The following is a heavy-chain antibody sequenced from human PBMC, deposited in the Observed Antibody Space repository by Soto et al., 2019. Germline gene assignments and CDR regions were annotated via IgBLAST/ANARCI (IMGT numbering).Heavy chain of an antibody. V-gene: IGHV3-30-3*01. D-gene: IGHD3-10*01. CDR3: ASDYYGSGSSSFPYGMDV. CDR1: GFTFSSYA. J-gene: IGHJ6*02. Sequence: QVQLVESGGGVVQRGRSLRLSCAASGFTFSSYAMHWVRQAPGKGLEWVAVISYDGSNKYYADSVKGRFTISRDNSKNTLYLQMNSLRAEDTAVYYCASDYYGSGSSSFPYGMDVWGQGTTVTVSS. CDR2: ISYDGSNK.